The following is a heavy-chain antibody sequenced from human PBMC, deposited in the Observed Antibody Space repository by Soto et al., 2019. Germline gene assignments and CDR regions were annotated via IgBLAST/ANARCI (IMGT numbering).Heavy chain of an antibody. Sequence: SETLSLTCIVSGDSIRGGNHYWSWVRQTPGKGLEWIGYIYYSGSTYYSPSLKSRVTISVDTSKNQFSLKLSSVTAADTAVYFCARGRYCLTGRCFPNWFDSWGQGALVTVSS. V-gene: IGHV4-30-4*01. CDR1: GDSIRGGNHY. J-gene: IGHJ5*01. CDR3: ARGRYCLTGRCFPNWFDS. CDR2: IYYSGST. D-gene: IGHD7-27*01.